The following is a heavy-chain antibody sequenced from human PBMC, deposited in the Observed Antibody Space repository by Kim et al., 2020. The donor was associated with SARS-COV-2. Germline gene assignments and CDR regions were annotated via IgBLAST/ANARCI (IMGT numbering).Heavy chain of an antibody. Sequence: SETLSLTCAVSGGSISSSNWWTWVRQPPAKGLEWIGNIYHDGNTNYNPSLKSRVTMSEDKSKNQFSLNLNSVTAADAAVYYCARDHWLARFLDYWGQGILVTVSS. V-gene: IGHV4-4*02. CDR2: IYHDGNT. D-gene: IGHD6-19*01. CDR3: ARDHWLARFLDY. J-gene: IGHJ4*02. CDR1: GGSISSSNW.